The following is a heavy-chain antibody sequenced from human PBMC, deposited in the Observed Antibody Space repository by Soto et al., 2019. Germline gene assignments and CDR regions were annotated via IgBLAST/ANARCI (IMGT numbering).Heavy chain of an antibody. J-gene: IGHJ6*03. CDR3: ARQTGDGPYYYYYMDV. Sequence: QLQLQESGPGLVKPSETLSLTCTVSGGSISSSSYYWGWIRQPPGKGLEWIGSIYYSGSTYYNPSLKRRVTISVDTSKNQFSLKLSSVTAADTAVYYCARQTGDGPYYYYYMDVWGKGTTVTVSS. V-gene: IGHV4-39*01. D-gene: IGHD7-27*01. CDR1: GGSISSSSYY. CDR2: IYYSGST.